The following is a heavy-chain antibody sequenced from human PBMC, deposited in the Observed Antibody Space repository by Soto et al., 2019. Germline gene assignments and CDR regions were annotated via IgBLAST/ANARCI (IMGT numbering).Heavy chain of an antibody. CDR3: AAGGQQLVLDAFDI. CDR2: IVVGSGNT. J-gene: IGHJ3*02. V-gene: IGHV1-58*02. Sequence: SVKVSCKASGFTFTSSAMQWVRQARGQRLEWIGWIVVGSGNTNYAQKFQERVTITRDMSTSTAYMELSSLRSEDTAVYYCAAGGQQLVLDAFDIWGQGTMVTVSS. CDR1: GFTFTSSA. D-gene: IGHD6-13*01.